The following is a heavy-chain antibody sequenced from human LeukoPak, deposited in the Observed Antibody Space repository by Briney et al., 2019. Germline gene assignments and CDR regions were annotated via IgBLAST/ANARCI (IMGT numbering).Heavy chain of an antibody. CDR3: ARANGWFFDY. V-gene: IGHV4-61*02. Sequence: SETLSLTCTVSGGSISSGSYYWSWIRQPAGKGLEWIGRIYTSGSTNYNPSLKSRVTISVDTSKNQFSLKLSSVTAADTAVYFCARANGWFFDYWGQGTLVPVSS. CDR1: GGSISSGSYY. D-gene: IGHD6-19*01. CDR2: IYTSGST. J-gene: IGHJ4*02.